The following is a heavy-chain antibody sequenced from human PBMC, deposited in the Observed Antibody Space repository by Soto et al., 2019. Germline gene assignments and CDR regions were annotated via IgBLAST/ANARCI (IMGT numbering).Heavy chain of an antibody. V-gene: IGHV5-10-1*01. CDR3: ARLDEISEFYYYYGMDV. D-gene: IGHD3-16*02. J-gene: IGHJ6*02. CDR1: GYSFTSYW. Sequence: LGESLKISCKGSGYSFTSYWISWVRQMPGKGLEWMGRIDPIDSYTNYSPSFQGHVTISADKSISTAYLQWSSLKASDTAMYYCARLDEISEFYYYYGMDVWGQGTTVTVSS. CDR2: IDPIDSYT.